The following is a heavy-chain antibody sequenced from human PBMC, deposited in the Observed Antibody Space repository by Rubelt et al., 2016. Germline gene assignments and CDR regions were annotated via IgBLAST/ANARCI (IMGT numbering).Heavy chain of an antibody. CDR1: GVSVSDYY. CDR2: IYSRGST. V-gene: IGHV4-59*02. D-gene: IGHD3-16*01. J-gene: IGHJ6*02. CDR3: ARGRLGYGMDV. Sequence: QVQLQESGPGLVKPSETLSLTCTVSGVSVSDYYWTWIRQPPGKGLEWIGNIYSRGSTNYNPSHKIRVTISVDPSKNQFSLNLTSVTAADTAVYYCARGRLGYGMDVWGQGTTVTVSS.